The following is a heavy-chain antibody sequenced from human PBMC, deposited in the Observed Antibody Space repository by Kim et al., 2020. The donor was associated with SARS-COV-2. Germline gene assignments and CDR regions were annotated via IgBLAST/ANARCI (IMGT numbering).Heavy chain of an antibody. CDR3: AREGPFQGVYGMDV. V-gene: IGHV4-59*01. Sequence: SETLSLTCTVSGGSISSYYWSWIRQPPGKGLEWIGYIYYSGSTNYNPSLKSRVTISVDTSKNQFSLKLSSVTAADTAVYYCAREGPFQGVYGMDVWGQGTTVTVSS. J-gene: IGHJ6*02. CDR2: IYYSGST. D-gene: IGHD3-16*01. CDR1: GGSISSYY.